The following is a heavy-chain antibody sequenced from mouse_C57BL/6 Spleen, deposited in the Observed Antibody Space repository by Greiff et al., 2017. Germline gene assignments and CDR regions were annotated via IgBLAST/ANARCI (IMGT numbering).Heavy chain of an antibody. J-gene: IGHJ2*01. CDR1: GYTFTDYE. V-gene: IGHV1-15*01. CDR2: IDPEPGGT. D-gene: IGHD2-5*01. Sequence: QVQLQPSGAELVRPGASVTLSCKASGYTFTDYEMHWVKQTPVHGLEWIGAIDPEPGGTAYNQKFKGKAILTADKSSSTAYMELRSLTSEDSAVYYCTRRVYSNYGYWGQGTTLTVSS. CDR3: TRRVYSNYGY.